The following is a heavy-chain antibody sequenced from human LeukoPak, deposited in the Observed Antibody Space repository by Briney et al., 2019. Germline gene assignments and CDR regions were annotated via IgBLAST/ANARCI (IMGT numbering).Heavy chain of an antibody. CDR2: IWYDGSNK. V-gene: IGHV3-33*01. J-gene: IGHJ3*02. Sequence: GRSLRLSCAASGFTFNNYGMHWVRQAPGKGLEWVAVIWYDGSNKYYVDSVKGRFTISRDNSKSTLYLQMNSLRAEDTAVYYCARLRNDAFDIWGQGTVVTVSS. CDR1: GFTFNNYG. CDR3: ARLRNDAFDI. D-gene: IGHD1-14*01.